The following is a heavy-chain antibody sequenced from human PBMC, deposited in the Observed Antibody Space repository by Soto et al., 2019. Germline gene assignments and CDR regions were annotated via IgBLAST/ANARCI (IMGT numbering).Heavy chain of an antibody. CDR2: ISAYNGNT. V-gene: IGHV1-18*04. Sequence: ASVKISCKASGYTFTSYGISWVRQAPGQGLEWMGWISAYNGNTNYAQKLQGRVTMTTDTSTSTAYMELRSLRSDDTAVYYCAVSLYYYDSSGYLECWGKGTLVTVS. D-gene: IGHD3-22*01. J-gene: IGHJ4*02. CDR3: AVSLYYYDSSGYLEC. CDR1: GYTFTSYG.